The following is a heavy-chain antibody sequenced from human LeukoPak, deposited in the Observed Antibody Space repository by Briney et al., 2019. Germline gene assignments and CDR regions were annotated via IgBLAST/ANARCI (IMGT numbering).Heavy chain of an antibody. V-gene: IGHV3-7*01. CDR1: GFTLSSYW. CDR2: IKQDGSEK. CDR3: ARVSGSYYMDV. Sequence: GGSLRLSCAASGFTLSSYWMSWVRQAPGKGLEWVANIKQDGSEKYYVDSVKGRFTISRGNAKNSLYLQMNSLRAEDTAVYYCARVSGSYYMDVWGKGTTVTVSS. D-gene: IGHD3-10*01. J-gene: IGHJ6*03.